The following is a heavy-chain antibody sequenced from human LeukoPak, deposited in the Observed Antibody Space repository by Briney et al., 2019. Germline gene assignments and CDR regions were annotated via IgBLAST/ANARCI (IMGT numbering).Heavy chain of an antibody. V-gene: IGHV1-69*06. Sequence: ASVKVSCKASGGTFSSDAISWVRQAPGQGLEWMGGIIPIFGTTNYAQKFQGRVTMTADKSTSTAYTELSSLISEDTAVYYCARGTVIQIYYYYMDVWGKGTTVTVSS. CDR3: ARGTVIQIYYYYMDV. CDR1: GGTFSSDA. D-gene: IGHD3-22*01. J-gene: IGHJ6*03. CDR2: IIPIFGTT.